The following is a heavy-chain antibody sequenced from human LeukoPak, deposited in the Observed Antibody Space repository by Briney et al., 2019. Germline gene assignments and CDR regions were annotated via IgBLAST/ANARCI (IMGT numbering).Heavy chain of an antibody. Sequence: GGSLRLSCAASGFTFSSYSMNWVRQAPGKGLEWVSSISSSSSYIYYADSVKGRFTISRDNAKNSLYLQMNSLRAEDTAVYYCARDYYDSSGYYHTYHYYYMDVWGKGTTVTVSS. D-gene: IGHD3-22*01. CDR3: ARDYYDSSGYYHTYHYYYMDV. CDR1: GFTFSSYS. CDR2: ISSSSSYI. V-gene: IGHV3-21*01. J-gene: IGHJ6*03.